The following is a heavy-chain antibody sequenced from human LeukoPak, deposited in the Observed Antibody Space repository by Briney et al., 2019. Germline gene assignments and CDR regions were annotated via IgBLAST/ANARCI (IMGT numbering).Heavy chain of an antibody. J-gene: IGHJ5*02. CDR2: ISSSGSTI. CDR3: ARDKFYKYGDYRNWFDP. CDR1: GFTFSDYY. V-gene: IGHV3-11*01. Sequence: PGGSLRLSCAASGFTFSDYYMSWIRQAPGKGLEWVSYISSSGSTIYYADSVKGRFTISRDNAKNSLYLQMNSLRAEDTAVYYCARDKFYKYGDYRNWFDPWGQGTLVTVPS. D-gene: IGHD4-17*01.